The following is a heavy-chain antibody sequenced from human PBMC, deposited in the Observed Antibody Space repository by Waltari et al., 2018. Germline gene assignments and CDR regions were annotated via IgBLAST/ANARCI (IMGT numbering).Heavy chain of an antibody. CDR1: GFRFGDYN. D-gene: IGHD3-10*01. Sequence: QLVESGGGLVKPGSSLRLSCAASGFRFGDYNMHWLRRAPGEGLDWGSSISSKSTYIYYADSVRGRFSIARDNAENSLFLQMNNLRGEDTAVYYCARDTIFYGSGSYDPWGQGTRVTVSS. CDR2: ISSKSTYI. CDR3: ARDTIFYGSGSYDP. V-gene: IGHV3-21*01. J-gene: IGHJ5*02.